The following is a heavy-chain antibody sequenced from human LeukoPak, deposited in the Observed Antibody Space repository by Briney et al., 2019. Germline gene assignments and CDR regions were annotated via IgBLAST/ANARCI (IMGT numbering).Heavy chain of an antibody. Sequence: SETLSLTCTVSGGSISSSSYYWGWIRQPPGKGLEWIGRIYYSGSTYYNPSLKSRVTISVDTSKNQFSLKLSSVTAADTAVYYCATHFTYYYDSSGYRYFDYWGQGTLVTVSS. CDR1: GGSISSSSYY. CDR2: IYYSGST. J-gene: IGHJ4*02. V-gene: IGHV4-39*01. CDR3: ATHFTYYYDSSGYRYFDY. D-gene: IGHD3-22*01.